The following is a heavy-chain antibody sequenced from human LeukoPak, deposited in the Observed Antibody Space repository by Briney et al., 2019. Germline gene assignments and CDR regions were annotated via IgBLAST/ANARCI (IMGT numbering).Heavy chain of an antibody. CDR3: ARVYWDYGGNSGSDAFDI. D-gene: IGHD4-17*01. CDR1: GGSISSYY. Sequence: PSETLSLTCTVSGGSISSYYWSWIRQPPGKGLEWIGYIYYSGSTNYNPSLKSRVTISVDTSKNQFSLKLSSVTAADTAVYYCARVYWDYGGNSGSDAFDIWGQGTMVTVSS. J-gene: IGHJ3*02. CDR2: IYYSGST. V-gene: IGHV4-59*01.